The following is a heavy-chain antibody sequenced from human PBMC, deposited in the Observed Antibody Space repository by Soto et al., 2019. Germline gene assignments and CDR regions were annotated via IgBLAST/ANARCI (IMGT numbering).Heavy chain of an antibody. CDR3: ARDNNQWPPRAFDI. D-gene: IGHD6-19*01. V-gene: IGHV1-18*01. Sequence: ASVKVSCKASVYTFTSYGITWVRQAPGQGLEWMGWISAFNGNTNYAQKFQGRVTMTTDTSTSTAYMELRSLRSEDTAVYSCARDNNQWPPRAFDIWGQGTLVTVSS. CDR1: VYTFTSYG. J-gene: IGHJ3*02. CDR2: ISAFNGNT.